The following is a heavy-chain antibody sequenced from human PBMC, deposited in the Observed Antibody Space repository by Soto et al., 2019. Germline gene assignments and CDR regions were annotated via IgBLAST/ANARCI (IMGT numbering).Heavy chain of an antibody. J-gene: IGHJ5*02. Sequence: ASVKVSCKASGYTFTSYYMHWVRQAPGQGLEWMGIINPSGGSTSYAQKFQGRVTMTRDTSTSTVYMELSSLRSEDTAVYYCARVAFVAVAGTGWFDPWGQGTLFTVSS. CDR1: GYTFTSYY. CDR3: ARVAFVAVAGTGWFDP. CDR2: INPSGGST. D-gene: IGHD6-19*01. V-gene: IGHV1-46*01.